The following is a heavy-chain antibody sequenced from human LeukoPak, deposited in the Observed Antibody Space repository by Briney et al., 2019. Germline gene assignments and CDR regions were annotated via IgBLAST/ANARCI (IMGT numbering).Heavy chain of an antibody. D-gene: IGHD3-10*01. V-gene: IGHV4-59*08. Sequence: PSETLSLTCTVSGGSIRGYYWSWIRQPPGKGLEWIGYIYYSGSTNYNPSLQSRFTISVDTSKNQFSLNLTSVTAADTAVYYCARYGSGTYPRFDYWGQGILVTVSS. J-gene: IGHJ4*02. CDR2: IYYSGST. CDR1: GGSIRGYY. CDR3: ARYGSGTYPRFDY.